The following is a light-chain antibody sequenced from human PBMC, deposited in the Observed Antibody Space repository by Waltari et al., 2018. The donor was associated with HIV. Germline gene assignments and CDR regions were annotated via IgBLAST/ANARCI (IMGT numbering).Light chain of an antibody. CDR1: ALPKKY. J-gene: IGLJ1*01. Sequence: SYELTQPTSVSVSLGQKARITCSGEALPKKYADWYKQKPGQFPVLGIYRESERPSGIPERFSGSSSGTIDTLTISGVQAEDEADYYCLSADSSATSYVFGTGTKVTVL. CDR2: RES. CDR3: LSADSSATSYV. V-gene: IGLV3-16*01.